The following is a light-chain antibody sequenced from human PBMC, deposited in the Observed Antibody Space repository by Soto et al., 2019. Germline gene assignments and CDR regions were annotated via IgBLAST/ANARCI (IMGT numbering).Light chain of an antibody. CDR2: QAS. V-gene: IGKV1-5*03. Sequence: DIQMTQSPSALSASVGDIVTITCRASQTISSWLAWYQQKPGEAPRLLIYQASSLETEVPSRFSGSGSGTEFTLTISSLQPGDFATYYCQQYNSYYLTLDQGTKVDIK. CDR3: QQYNSYYLT. J-gene: IGKJ1*01. CDR1: QTISSW.